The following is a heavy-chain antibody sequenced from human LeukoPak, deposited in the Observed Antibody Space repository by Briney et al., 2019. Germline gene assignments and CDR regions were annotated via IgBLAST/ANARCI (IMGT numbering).Heavy chain of an antibody. D-gene: IGHD6-13*01. J-gene: IGHJ4*02. CDR2: ISGSGGST. CDR3: AKARYSSSWWDYFDY. V-gene: IGHV3-23*01. CDR1: GFTFSSNA. Sequence: PGGSLRLSCAASGFTFSSNAMSWVRQAPGKGLEWVSAISGSGGSTYYADSVKGRFTISRDNSKNTLYLQMNSLRAEDTAVYYCAKARYSSSWWDYFDYWGQGTLVTVSS.